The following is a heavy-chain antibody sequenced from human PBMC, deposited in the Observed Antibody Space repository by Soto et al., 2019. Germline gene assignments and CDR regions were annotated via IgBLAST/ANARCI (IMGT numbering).Heavy chain of an antibody. CDR2: IITIFETA. Sequence: QVQLVQSGPEMKNPGSSVKVSCKASGGTFSSYVISWVRQAPGHGLEWMGGIITIFETAKYEQTFQARVTTSADKTTSTGYMELRRLRPDDTALYCFAKAFADYGFWGGRSSSPSRSSGMNVWGQETGVNVAS. V-gene: IGHV1-69*06. CDR1: GGTFSSYV. CDR3: AKAFADYGFWGGRSSSPSRSSGMNV. D-gene: IGHD3-16*01. J-gene: IGHJ6*01.